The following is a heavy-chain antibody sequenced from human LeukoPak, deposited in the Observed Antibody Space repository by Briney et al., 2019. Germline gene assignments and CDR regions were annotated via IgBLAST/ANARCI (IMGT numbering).Heavy chain of an antibody. CDR2: ISYDGSSK. Sequence: TGGSLRLSCAASGFTFSSYGMHWVRQTPGKGLEWVAVISYDGSSKYNEDSVKGRFTISRDNSKNTLYLQMNSLRVEDMALYYCAKDIGAAAVSKGMDVWGKGTTVTVSS. J-gene: IGHJ6*03. CDR1: GFTFSSYG. CDR3: AKDIGAAAVSKGMDV. V-gene: IGHV3-30*18. D-gene: IGHD6-25*01.